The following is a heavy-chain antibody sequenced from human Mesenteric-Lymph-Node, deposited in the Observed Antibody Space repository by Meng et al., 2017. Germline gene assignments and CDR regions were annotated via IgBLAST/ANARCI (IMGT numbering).Heavy chain of an antibody. D-gene: IGHD2/OR15-2a*01. V-gene: IGHV3-33*01. CDR1: GFTFSSYG. CDR2: IWYDGSNK. CDR3: ARETFVVAVRGPFDY. J-gene: IGHJ4*02. Sequence: GESLKISCAASGFTFSSYGMHWVRQAPGKGLEWVAVIWYDGSNKYYADSVKGRFTISRDNSKNTLYLQMNSLRAEDTAVYYCARETFVVAVRGPFDYWGQGTLVTVSS.